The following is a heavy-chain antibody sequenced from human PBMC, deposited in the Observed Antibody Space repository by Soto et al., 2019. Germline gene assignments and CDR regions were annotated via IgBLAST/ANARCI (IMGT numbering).Heavy chain of an antibody. CDR2: ISTYNGDT. Sequence: QVQPVQSGAEVKKPGASVKVSCKASGYTFNNYGISWVRQAPGQGLEWMGWISTYNGDTNYAQKLQGSVTMTTDTPTTTAYRELRSLTSDDTAVFYCARGGFGGGVDYWGQGTLVTVSS. D-gene: IGHD3-10*01. J-gene: IGHJ4*02. V-gene: IGHV1-18*01. CDR1: GYTFNNYG. CDR3: ARGGFGGGVDY.